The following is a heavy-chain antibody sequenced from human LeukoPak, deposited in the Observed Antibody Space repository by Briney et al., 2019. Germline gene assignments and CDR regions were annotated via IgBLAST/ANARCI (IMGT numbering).Heavy chain of an antibody. J-gene: IGHJ6*02. D-gene: IGHD2-21*02. CDR2: IKQDGSEK. CDR1: GFTFSSYW. Sequence: GGSLRLSCAASGFTFSSYWLSWVRQAPGKGLECVANIKQDGSEKYYVDSVKGRFTISRDNAKNTLYLQMNSLRAEDTAVYYCARERVVVTAIEDCYYGMDVWGQGTTVTVSS. CDR3: ARERVVVTAIEDCYYGMDV. V-gene: IGHV3-7*01.